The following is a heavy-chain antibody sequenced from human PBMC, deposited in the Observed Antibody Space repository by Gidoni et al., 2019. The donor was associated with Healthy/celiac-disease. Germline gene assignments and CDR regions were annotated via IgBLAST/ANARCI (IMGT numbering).Heavy chain of an antibody. Sequence: EVQLVESGGGLVQPGGSLKLACSASGVTFSSYAMHWVRQAPGKGLEYVSAISSNGGSTYYADSVKGRFTISRDNSKNTLYLQMSSLRAEDTAVYYCVKRGPYGDYGYFDYWGQGTLVTVSS. CDR3: VKRGPYGDYGYFDY. CDR1: GVTFSSYA. V-gene: IGHV3-64D*06. CDR2: ISSNGGST. D-gene: IGHD4-17*01. J-gene: IGHJ4*02.